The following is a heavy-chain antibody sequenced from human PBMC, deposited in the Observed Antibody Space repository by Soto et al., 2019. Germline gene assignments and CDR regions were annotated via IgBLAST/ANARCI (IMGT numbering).Heavy chain of an antibody. V-gene: IGHV3-48*02. CDR2: ISSSSTM. CDR3: ARDSSSGWYLNYAMDV. D-gene: IGHD6-19*01. J-gene: IGHJ6*02. CDR1: GFIFSAYT. Sequence: HPGGSLRLSCXAXGFIFSAYTMNWVRLAPGKGLEWVSYISSSSTMYYSDSVKGRFTVSRDNAESSLYLQMNSLRDEDTAVYYCARDSSSGWYLNYAMDVWGQGTLVTVSS.